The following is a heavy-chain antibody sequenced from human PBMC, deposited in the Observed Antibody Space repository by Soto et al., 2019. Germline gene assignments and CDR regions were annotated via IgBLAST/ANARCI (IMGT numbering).Heavy chain of an antibody. J-gene: IGHJ6*02. CDR2: ISSSAGTI. V-gene: IGHV3-11*01. Sequence: QVQLVESGGGLVKPGGSLRLSCAASGLTFSDHYMTWIRQAPGQGLEWISYISSSAGTIYYADSVKGRFTISRDNAKNSLYLQMTNPRAEDTAVYYCARAPYFGSGTYYYYALDVWGQGTTVSVSS. CDR3: ARAPYFGSGTYYYYALDV. D-gene: IGHD3-10*01. CDR1: GLTFSDHY.